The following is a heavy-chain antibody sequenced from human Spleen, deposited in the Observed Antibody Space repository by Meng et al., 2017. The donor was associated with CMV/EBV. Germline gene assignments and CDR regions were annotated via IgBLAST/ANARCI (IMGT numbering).Heavy chain of an antibody. CDR1: GYTFTSYD. CDR3: ARVDWNNLMDY. Sequence: ASVKVSCKASGYTFTSYDINWVRQATGQGLEWVGWIHSYNDDTHYGEKFQGRVTMTRDTSISTAYMELSRLRSDDTAVYYCARVDWNNLMDYWGQGTLVTVSS. CDR2: IHSYNDDT. J-gene: IGHJ4*02. V-gene: IGHV1-2*02. D-gene: IGHD1/OR15-1a*01.